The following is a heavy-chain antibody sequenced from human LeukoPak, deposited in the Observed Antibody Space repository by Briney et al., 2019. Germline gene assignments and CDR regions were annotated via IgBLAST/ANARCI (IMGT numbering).Heavy chain of an antibody. CDR3: ARDSFTGTTIDY. CDR1: GFTFSSYS. D-gene: IGHD1-7*01. CDR2: ISSSSSYI. Sequence: GGSLRLSCAASGFTFSSYSMNWVRQAPGKGLEWVSSISSSSSYIYYADSVKGRFTISRDNAKNSLYLQMNSLRAEDTAVYYCARDSFTGTTIDYWGQGTLVTVSS. J-gene: IGHJ4*02. V-gene: IGHV3-21*01.